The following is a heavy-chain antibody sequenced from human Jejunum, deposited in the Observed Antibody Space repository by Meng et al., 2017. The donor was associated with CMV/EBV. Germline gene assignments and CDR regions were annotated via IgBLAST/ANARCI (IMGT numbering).Heavy chain of an antibody. D-gene: IGHD3-10*01. J-gene: IGHJ4*02. CDR3: ARDTYYGAGSLYDPIDF. CDR1: YSFPPFG. Sequence: YSFPPFGITWVRQAPGRGLGWMGWISANNGDTSYARKFQSRVTVTTDTSTSTAYMELRSLRSDDTAMYYCARDTYYGAGSLYDPIDFWGQGTLVTVSS. V-gene: IGHV1-18*01. CDR2: ISANNGDT.